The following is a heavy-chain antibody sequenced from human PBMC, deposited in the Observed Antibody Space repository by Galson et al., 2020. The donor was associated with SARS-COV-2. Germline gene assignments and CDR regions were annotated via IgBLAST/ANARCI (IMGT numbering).Heavy chain of an antibody. CDR3: VVRLWFGEAFDF. D-gene: IGHD3-10*01. CDR1: GYTFTSFD. Sequence: ASVKVSCKAYGYTFTSFDIHWVRQATGQGLEWMGWVSPISDTTGYEQKFQGRVTMTRNTSISTAYMELSSLRSEDTALYYCVVRLWFGEAFDFWGQGTLVTVSS. CDR2: VSPISDTT. J-gene: IGHJ4*02. V-gene: IGHV1-8*01.